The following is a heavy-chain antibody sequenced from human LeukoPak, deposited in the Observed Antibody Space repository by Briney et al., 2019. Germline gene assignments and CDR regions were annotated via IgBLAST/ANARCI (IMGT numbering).Heavy chain of an antibody. CDR1: GFTFSSYW. Sequence: GGSLRLSCAASGFTFSSYWMHWVRQAPGKGLVWVSRIKSDGSSTNYADSVKGRFTISRDNAKNTLYLQMNSLRAEDTAVYYCARVGAATYAFDIWDQGTMVTVSS. CDR2: IKSDGSST. D-gene: IGHD3-16*01. J-gene: IGHJ3*02. V-gene: IGHV3-74*01. CDR3: ARVGAATYAFDI.